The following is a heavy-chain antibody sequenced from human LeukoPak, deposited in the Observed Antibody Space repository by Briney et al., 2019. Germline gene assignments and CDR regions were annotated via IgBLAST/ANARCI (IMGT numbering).Heavy chain of an antibody. CDR1: GFTFITYG. CDR3: AREYYDSSDYPRQYYFDY. J-gene: IGHJ4*02. CDR2: IWYYGSYK. D-gene: IGHD3-22*01. Sequence: GGSLRLSCAASGFTFITYGMHWVRQAPGKGLEWVALIWYYGSYKYYADSVKGRFTISRDNSKNTLYLQMNSLRAEDTAVYYCAREYYDSSDYPRQYYFDYWGQGTLVTVSS. V-gene: IGHV3-33*01.